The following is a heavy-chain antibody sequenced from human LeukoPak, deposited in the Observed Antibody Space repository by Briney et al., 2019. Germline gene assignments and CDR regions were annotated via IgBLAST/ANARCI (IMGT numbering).Heavy chain of an antibody. D-gene: IGHD5-24*01. CDR3: AADGYNFFDY. CDR2: IYTSGST. Sequence: SETLSLTCTVSGGSISSGSYYWSWIRQPAGKGLEWIGRIYTSGSTNYNPSLKSRVTISVYTSKNQFSLKLSSVTAADTAVYYCAADGYNFFDYWGQGTLVTVSS. J-gene: IGHJ4*02. CDR1: GGSISSGSYY. V-gene: IGHV4-61*02.